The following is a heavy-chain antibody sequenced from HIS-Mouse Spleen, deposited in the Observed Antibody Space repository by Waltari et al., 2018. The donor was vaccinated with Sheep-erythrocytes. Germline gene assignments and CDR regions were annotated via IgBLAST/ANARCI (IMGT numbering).Heavy chain of an antibody. V-gene: IGHV3-43D*04. CDR1: GFTFDDYA. D-gene: IGHD1-26*01. J-gene: IGHJ6*02. CDR3: AKDLTLVGAHYYYYYGMDV. CDR2: ISWDGGST. Sequence: EVQLVESGGVVVQPGGSLRLSCAASGFTFDDYAMHWVRQAPGKGLGWVSLISWDGGSTYYADSVKGRFTISRDNSKNSLYLQMNSLRAEDTALYYCAKDLTLVGAHYYYYYGMDVWGQGTTVTVSS.